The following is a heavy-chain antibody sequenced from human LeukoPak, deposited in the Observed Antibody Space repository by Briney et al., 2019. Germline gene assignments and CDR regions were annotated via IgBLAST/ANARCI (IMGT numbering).Heavy chain of an antibody. Sequence: PSETLSLTCTVSGGSINNYSWTWIRQPPGKRLEWIGSIYYSGSTNYNPSLKSRLTISVDTSKKQFSLNLSSVTAADTAVYYCARAAGYCSGGTCYDYWGQGTLVTVSS. CDR1: GGSINNYS. V-gene: IGHV4-59*01. D-gene: IGHD2-15*01. J-gene: IGHJ4*02. CDR2: IYYSGST. CDR3: ARAAGYCSGGTCYDY.